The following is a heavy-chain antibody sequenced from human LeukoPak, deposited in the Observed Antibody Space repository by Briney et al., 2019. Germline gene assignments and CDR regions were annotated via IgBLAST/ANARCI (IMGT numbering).Heavy chain of an antibody. V-gene: IGHV3-74*01. CDR3: VRGADTGYSSDS. J-gene: IGHJ4*02. Sequence: GGSLRLSCAASGFTFSSYSMNWVRHAPGKGLVWVSRINSDGRSTNYADSVKGRFSISRDNAENTLYLQMNSLRVEDTAVYYCVRGADTGYSSDSWGQGTLVAVSS. CDR2: INSDGRST. D-gene: IGHD3-9*01. CDR1: GFTFSSYS.